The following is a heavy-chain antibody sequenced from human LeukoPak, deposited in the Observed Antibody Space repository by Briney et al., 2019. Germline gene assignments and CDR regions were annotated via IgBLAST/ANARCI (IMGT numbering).Heavy chain of an antibody. D-gene: IGHD5-12*01. CDR1: RGSIISSSHY. CDR3: ARSTVATIRGGYSSGPYYYYMDV. V-gene: IGHV4-39*01. CDR2: MDYSGNP. J-gene: IGHJ6*03. Sequence: KPSETLSLTCSVSRGSIISSSHYWGWIRQSPGKGLEWIGSMDYSGNPYYNPSLKSRVIISVDTSENQFSLKLRSVTAADTAVYYCARSTVATIRGGYSSGPYYYYMDVWGKGTTVTVSS.